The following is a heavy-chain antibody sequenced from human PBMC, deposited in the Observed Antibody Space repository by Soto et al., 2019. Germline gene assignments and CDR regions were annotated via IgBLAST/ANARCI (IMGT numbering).Heavy chain of an antibody. CDR1: GFTFSSYS. CDR3: ARDNGLAGSFDP. J-gene: IGHJ5*02. V-gene: IGHV3-48*02. CDR2: ITSSSTTI. D-gene: IGHD6-13*01. Sequence: TGGSLRLSCAASGFTFSSYSMNWVRQAPGKGLEWISCITSSSTTIYYADSVKGRFTISRDNAKNSLYLQMNSLRDEDTAVYYCARDNGLAGSFDPWGQGTMVTVPQ.